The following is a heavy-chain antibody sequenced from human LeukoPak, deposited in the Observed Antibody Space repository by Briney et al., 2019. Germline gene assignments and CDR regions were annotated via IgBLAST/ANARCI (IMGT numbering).Heavy chain of an antibody. J-gene: IGHJ6*02. CDR1: GGTFSSYA. CDR2: IIPIFGTA. CDR3: AIPRGIVVVVAAYYYGMDV. V-gene: IGHV1-69*01. D-gene: IGHD2-15*01. Sequence: SVKVSCKASGGTFSSYAISWVRQAPGQGLEWMGGIIPIFGTANYAQKFQGRVTITADESTSTAYMELSSLRSEDTAVYYCAIPRGIVVVVAAYYYGMDVWGQGTTVTVSS.